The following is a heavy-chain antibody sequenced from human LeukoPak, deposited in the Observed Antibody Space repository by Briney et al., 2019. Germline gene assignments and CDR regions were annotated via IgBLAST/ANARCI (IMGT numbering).Heavy chain of an antibody. CDR3: ASGSSGWYQVYYYYMDV. Sequence: DPGGSLRLSCAASGFTVSSNYMSWVRQAPGKGLEWVSVIYSGGSTYYADSVKGRFTISRDNSKNTLYLQMNSLRAEDTAVYYCASGSSGWYQVYYYYMDVWGKGTTVTVSS. CDR1: GFTVSSNY. CDR2: IYSGGST. D-gene: IGHD6-19*01. V-gene: IGHV3-53*01. J-gene: IGHJ6*03.